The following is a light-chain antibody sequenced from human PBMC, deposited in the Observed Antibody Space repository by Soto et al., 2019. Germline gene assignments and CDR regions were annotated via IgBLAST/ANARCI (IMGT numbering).Light chain of an antibody. Sequence: QSALTQPASVSGSPGQSITISCTGTSSDIGYYNYVSWYQQHPGKAPKLIIYEVSNRPSGVSNRFSGSKSANTASLTISGLQAEDEADYHCSSYTTSSTVVFGAGTKVTV. J-gene: IGLJ1*01. CDR3: SSYTTSSTVV. CDR1: SSDIGYYNY. CDR2: EVS. V-gene: IGLV2-14*01.